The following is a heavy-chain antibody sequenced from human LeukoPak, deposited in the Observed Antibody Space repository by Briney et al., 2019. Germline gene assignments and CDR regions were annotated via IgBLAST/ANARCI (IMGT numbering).Heavy chain of an antibody. CDR3: ARGLRSGYDLDY. CDR1: GYTFTSYD. V-gene: IGHV1-8*01. CDR2: MNPNSGNT. D-gene: IGHD5-12*01. Sequence: ASVKVSCKASGYTFTSYDINWVRQATGQGLEWMGWMNPNSGNTGYAQKFQGRVTMTRNTSISTAYMKLSSLRSEDTAVYYCARGLRSGYDLDYWGQGTLVTVSS. J-gene: IGHJ4*02.